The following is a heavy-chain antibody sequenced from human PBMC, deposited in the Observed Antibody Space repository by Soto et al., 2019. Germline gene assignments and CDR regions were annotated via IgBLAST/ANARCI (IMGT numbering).Heavy chain of an antibody. CDR2: INPSGGST. D-gene: IGHD5-12*01. CDR1: GYTFTGNY. CDR3: ARAPSYYGGYGY. V-gene: IGHV1-46*01. J-gene: IGHJ4*02. Sequence: ASVKVSCKASGYTFTGNYMHWVRQAPGQGLEWMGIINPSGGSTSYAQKFQGRVTMTRDTSTSTVYMELSSLRSEDTAVYYCARAPSYYGGYGYWGQGTLVTVSS.